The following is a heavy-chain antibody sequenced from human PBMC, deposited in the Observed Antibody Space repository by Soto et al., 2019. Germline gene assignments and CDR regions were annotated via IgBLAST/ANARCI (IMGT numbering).Heavy chain of an antibody. V-gene: IGHV1-69*12. D-gene: IGHD3-3*01. CDR2: IIPIFGTA. Sequence: QVQLVQSGAEVKKPGSSVKVSCKASGGTFSSYAISWVRQAPGQGLEWMGGIIPIFGTANYAQKFQGRVTITAHESTRTAYMELSTLRSEDTAVYYCARVGHYDHNWFDPGGQGTLVTVSS. J-gene: IGHJ5*02. CDR1: GGTFSSYA. CDR3: ARVGHYDHNWFDP.